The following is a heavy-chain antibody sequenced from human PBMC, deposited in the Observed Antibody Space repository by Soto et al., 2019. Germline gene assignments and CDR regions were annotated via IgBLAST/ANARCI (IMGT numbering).Heavy chain of an antibody. CDR2: ISYDGSNK. V-gene: IGHV3-30*18. Sequence: QVQLVESGGGVVQPGRSLRLSCAASGFTFSSYGMHWVRQAPGKGLEWVAVISYDGSNKYYADSVKGRFTISRDNSKNTLYLQMNILRAEDTAVYYCAKDWLSYGGGDCSFDYWGQATLLTVSS. CDR1: GFTFSSYG. D-gene: IGHD2-21*02. J-gene: IGHJ4*02. CDR3: AKDWLSYGGGDCSFDY.